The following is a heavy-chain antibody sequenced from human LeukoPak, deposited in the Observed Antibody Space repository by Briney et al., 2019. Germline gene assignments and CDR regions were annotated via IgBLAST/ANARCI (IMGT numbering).Heavy chain of an antibody. CDR1: GFAFNTYS. CDR3: AKDMWFGELLGGFDY. V-gene: IGHV3-48*04. J-gene: IGHJ4*02. D-gene: IGHD3-10*01. CDR2: ISSINSGE. Sequence: GGSLTLSCAASGFAFNTYSMNWVRQAPGKGLEWISYISSINSGEFYADSVKGRFSISRDNAKNSLYLQMNSLRAEDTALYYCAKDMWFGELLGGFDYWGQGTLVTVSS.